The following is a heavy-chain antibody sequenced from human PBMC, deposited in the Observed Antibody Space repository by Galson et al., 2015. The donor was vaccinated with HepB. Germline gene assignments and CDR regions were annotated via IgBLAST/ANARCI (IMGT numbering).Heavy chain of an antibody. CDR2: ISYDGGNK. CDR3: ARDSPDSSGYLDY. D-gene: IGHD3-22*01. Sequence: SLRLSCAASGFTFSSYDMNWVRQAPGKGLEWVALISYDGGNKYYADSVKGRFTISRDNSKNTLYLQMNSLRAEDTAVYYCARDSPDSSGYLDYWGQGTLVTVSS. CDR1: GFTFSSYD. J-gene: IGHJ4*02. V-gene: IGHV3-30-3*01.